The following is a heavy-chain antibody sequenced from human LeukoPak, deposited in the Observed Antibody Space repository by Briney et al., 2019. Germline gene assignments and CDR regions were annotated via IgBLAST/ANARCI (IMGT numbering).Heavy chain of an antibody. Sequence: ASVKVSCKASGYTFTGYYMHWVRQAPGQGLERMGWINPNSGGTNYAQKFQGRVTMTRDTSISTAYMELGRLRSDDTAVYYCARGDSITYYYYGMDVWGQGTTVTVSS. V-gene: IGHV1-2*02. CDR1: GYTFTGYY. CDR3: ARGDSITYYYYGMDV. D-gene: IGHD2/OR15-2a*01. J-gene: IGHJ6*02. CDR2: INPNSGGT.